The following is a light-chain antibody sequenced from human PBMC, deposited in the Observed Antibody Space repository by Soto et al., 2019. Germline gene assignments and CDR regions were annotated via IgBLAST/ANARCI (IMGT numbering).Light chain of an antibody. CDR3: SSYTSSSTLV. J-gene: IGLJ2*01. V-gene: IGLV2-14*01. CDR1: SSDVGAYNY. Sequence: QSVLTQPASVSGSPGQSITISCTGTSSDVGAYNYVSWYQQHPGKAPKLMIYEVSDRPSGLSNRFSGSTSGNTASLTISGLQAEDEADYYCSSYTSSSTLVFGGGTKLTVL. CDR2: EVS.